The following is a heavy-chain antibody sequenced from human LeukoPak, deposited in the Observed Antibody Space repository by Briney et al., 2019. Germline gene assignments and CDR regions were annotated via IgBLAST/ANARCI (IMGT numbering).Heavy chain of an antibody. J-gene: IGHJ4*02. V-gene: IGHV1-18*01. D-gene: IGHD3-22*01. CDR2: VSPADGYA. CDR1: GYTFTNFA. CDR3: ARNYYDSSGYPDY. Sequence: ASVKVSCKASGYTFTNFAISWVRQAPGQGLEWMGWVSPADGYANYAQKFQGRVTMTTDTSTNTAYMELRGLRSDDTAVYYCARNYYDSSGYPDYWGQGTLVTVSS.